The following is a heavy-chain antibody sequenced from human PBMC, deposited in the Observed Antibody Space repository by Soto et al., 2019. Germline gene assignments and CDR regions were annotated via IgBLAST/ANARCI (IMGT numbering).Heavy chain of an antibody. Sequence: QVQLQESGPGLVKPSETLSLTCSVSGGSISGHYWSWVRQTPGKGLEWIGYIYYIGSTNYNPSLKSPVTISVDTSKNQFALRLTSVTAADTAVYYCARGPYYDLIWNYYYMDVWGKGATVTVSS. V-gene: IGHV4-59*08. D-gene: IGHD3-16*01. CDR1: GGSISGHY. CDR3: ARGPYYDLIWNYYYMDV. J-gene: IGHJ6*03. CDR2: IYYIGST.